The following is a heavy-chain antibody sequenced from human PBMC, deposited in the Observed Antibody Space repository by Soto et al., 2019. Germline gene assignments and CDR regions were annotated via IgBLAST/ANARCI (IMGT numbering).Heavy chain of an antibody. J-gene: IGHJ6*02. Sequence: PSETLSLTCAVYGGSFSGYYWSWIRQPPGKGLEWIGEINHSGSTNYNPSLKSRVTISVDTSKNQFSLKLSSVTAADTAVYYCARDPGAAAGRRHYYYYGMDVWGHGTTVTASS. D-gene: IGHD6-13*01. CDR1: GGSFSGYY. CDR3: ARDPGAAAGRRHYYYYGMDV. V-gene: IGHV4-34*01. CDR2: INHSGST.